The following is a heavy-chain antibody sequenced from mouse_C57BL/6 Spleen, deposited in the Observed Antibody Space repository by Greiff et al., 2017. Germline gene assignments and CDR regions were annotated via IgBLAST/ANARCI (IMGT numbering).Heavy chain of an antibody. CDR1: GFTFSSYT. Sequence: EVKLVESGGGLVKPGGSLKLSCAASGFTFSSYTMSWVRPTPEKRLEWVATISGGGGNTYYPDSVKGRITISGDNAKNTLYLQMSSLRSEDTALYYCARHQGYGSSYFDYWGQGTTLTVSS. D-gene: IGHD1-1*01. J-gene: IGHJ2*01. CDR3: ARHQGYGSSYFDY. CDR2: ISGGGGNT. V-gene: IGHV5-9*01.